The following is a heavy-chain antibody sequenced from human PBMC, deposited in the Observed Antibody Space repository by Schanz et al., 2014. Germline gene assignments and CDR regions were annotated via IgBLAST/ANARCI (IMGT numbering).Heavy chain of an antibody. CDR3: ALREKPYGPFAS. CDR2: IYYSGNT. Sequence: LQLQESGSGLMKPSQTLSLTCAVSGGSISSCGYSWNWIRQSPGKGLECIGYIYYSGNTYYNPSLKSPVSISVARSKHQFSLRLHSVTAADTAVYYCALREKPYGPFASWGQGALVTVSS. CDR1: GGSISSCGYS. V-gene: IGHV4-30-2*06. J-gene: IGHJ4*02. D-gene: IGHD3-10*01.